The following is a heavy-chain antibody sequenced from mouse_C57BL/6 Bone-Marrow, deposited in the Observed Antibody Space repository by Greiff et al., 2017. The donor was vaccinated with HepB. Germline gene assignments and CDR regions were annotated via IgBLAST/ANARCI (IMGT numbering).Heavy chain of an antibody. D-gene: IGHD2-5*01. V-gene: IGHV1-50*01. J-gene: IGHJ2*01. Sequence: QVQLQQPGAELVKPGASVKLSCKASGYTFTSYWMQWVKQRPGQGLEWIGEIDPSDSYTNYNQKFKGKATVTVDTSSSTAYMQLSSLTSEDSAVYYCARGGAYYSNYVGYWGQGTTLTVSS. CDR2: IDPSDSYT. CDR3: ARGGAYYSNYVGY. CDR1: GYTFTSYW.